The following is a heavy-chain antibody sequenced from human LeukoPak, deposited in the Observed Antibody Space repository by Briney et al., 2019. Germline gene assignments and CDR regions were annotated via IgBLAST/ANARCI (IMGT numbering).Heavy chain of an antibody. CDR3: ARVYLGIYYDGSPSPFDY. Sequence: ASVKVSCKASGYTLTTYYMHWVRQAPGQGLEWMGIIDPSGGGTNYAQKFQGRVTMTRDTSTSTVYMELSSLRSEDTAVYYCARVYLGIYYDGSPSPFDYWGQGTLVTVSS. V-gene: IGHV1-46*01. CDR1: GYTLTTYY. CDR2: IDPSGGGT. J-gene: IGHJ4*02. D-gene: IGHD3-22*01.